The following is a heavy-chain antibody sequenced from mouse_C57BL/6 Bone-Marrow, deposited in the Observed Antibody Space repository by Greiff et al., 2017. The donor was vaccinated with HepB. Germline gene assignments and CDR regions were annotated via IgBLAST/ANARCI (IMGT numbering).Heavy chain of an antibody. CDR3: ARWENYGSGPAWFAY. D-gene: IGHD1-1*01. CDR1: GYTFTSYW. CDR2: IDPSDSET. Sequence: VQLQQPGAELVRPGSSVKLSCKASGYTFTSYWMHWVKQRPIQGLEWIGNIDPSDSETHYNQKFKDKATLTVDKSSSTAYMQLSSLTSEDSAVYYCARWENYGSGPAWFAYWGQGTLVTVSA. V-gene: IGHV1-52*01. J-gene: IGHJ3*01.